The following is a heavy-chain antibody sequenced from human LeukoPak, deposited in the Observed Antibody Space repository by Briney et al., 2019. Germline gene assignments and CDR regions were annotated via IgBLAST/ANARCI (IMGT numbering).Heavy chain of an antibody. CDR2: IYTSGST. CDR1: DGSISSRSYY. V-gene: IGHV4-61*02. D-gene: IGHD4-11*01. J-gene: IGHJ6*04. CDR3: ARRPIGGDYSNYVVDV. Sequence: SETLSLTCTVSDGSISSRSYYWRWLRQPAGKGLEWIGRIYTSGSTNYNPSLKSRVTISVDTSKNQFSLKLSSVTAADTAVYYCARRPIGGDYSNYVVDVWGKGTTVTVSS.